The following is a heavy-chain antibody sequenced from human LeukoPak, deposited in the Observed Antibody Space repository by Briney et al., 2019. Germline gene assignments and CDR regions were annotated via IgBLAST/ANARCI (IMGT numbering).Heavy chain of an antibody. CDR1: GYTFTSYG. V-gene: IGHV1-2*02. Sequence: ASVKVSCKASGYTFTSYGISWVRHATGQGVECMGWINPNSGGTNYAQKFQGRVTMTRDTSISTAYMELSRLRSDDTAVYYCARENGYDAFYIWGQGTMVTVSS. D-gene: IGHD5-18*01. CDR2: INPNSGGT. J-gene: IGHJ3*02. CDR3: ARENGYDAFYI.